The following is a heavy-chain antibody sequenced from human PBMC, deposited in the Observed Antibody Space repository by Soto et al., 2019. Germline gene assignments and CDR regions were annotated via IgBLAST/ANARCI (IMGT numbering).Heavy chain of an antibody. CDR1: GFTFSTYW. CDR3: ARLRYYDSSGSLLGFDP. J-gene: IGHJ5*02. Sequence: EVQLVESGGGLVQPGGSLRLSCAASGFTFSTYWMSWVRQAPGKGLEWLANIKQDGSEKYYVDSVRGRFTISRDNAKNSLYVQMSSLRAEDTAVSYCARLRYYDSSGSLLGFDPWGQGTLVTVSS. V-gene: IGHV3-7*01. CDR2: IKQDGSEK. D-gene: IGHD3-22*01.